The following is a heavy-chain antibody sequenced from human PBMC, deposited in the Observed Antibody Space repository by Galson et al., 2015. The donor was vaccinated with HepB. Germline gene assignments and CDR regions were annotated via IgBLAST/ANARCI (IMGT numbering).Heavy chain of an antibody. D-gene: IGHD4-23*01. V-gene: IGHV3-73*01. CDR3: TRLTTVVTTST. J-gene: IGHJ5*02. CDR1: GFTFSGSA. Sequence: SLRLSCAASGFTFSGSAMHWVRQASGKGLEWVGRIRSKANSYATAYAASVKGRFTISRDDSKNTAYLQMNSLKTEDTAVYYCTRLTTVVTTSTWGQGTLVTVSS. CDR2: IRSKANSYAT.